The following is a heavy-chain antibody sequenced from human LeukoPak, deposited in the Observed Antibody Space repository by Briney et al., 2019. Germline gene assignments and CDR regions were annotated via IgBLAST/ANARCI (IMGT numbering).Heavy chain of an antibody. CDR3: ARDAATIGTYWYFDL. J-gene: IGHJ2*01. Sequence: GGSLRLSCAASGFTFSSYAMSWVRQAPGKGLEWVSTISSDGANTHYADSVKGRFTISRDNAKFSLFLQMNTLRDEDTAVYYCARDAATIGTYWYFDLWGRGTLVTVSS. CDR1: GFTFSSYA. D-gene: IGHD1-1*01. V-gene: IGHV3-23*01. CDR2: ISSDGANT.